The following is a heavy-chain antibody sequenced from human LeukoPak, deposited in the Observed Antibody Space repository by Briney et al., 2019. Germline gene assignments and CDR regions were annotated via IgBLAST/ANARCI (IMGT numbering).Heavy chain of an antibody. Sequence: GSLRLSCAASGFTDSSNYMSWVRQPPGKGLEWVSVIYSGGSTYYAKSVKGRFTISRDNSKNTLYLQMNSLRAEDTAVYYCARGPVAPFYGMDVWGQGTTVTVSS. V-gene: IGHV3-53*01. D-gene: IGHD2-15*01. CDR2: IYSGGST. CDR1: GFTDSSNY. CDR3: ARGPVAPFYGMDV. J-gene: IGHJ6*02.